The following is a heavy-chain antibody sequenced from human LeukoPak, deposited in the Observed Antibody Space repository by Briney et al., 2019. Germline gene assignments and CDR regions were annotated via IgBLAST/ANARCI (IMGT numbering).Heavy chain of an antibody. Sequence: PGGSLRLSCAASGFPFSSYGMHWVRPAPGKGLEWVAFIRYDGSNKYYADSVKGRFTISRDNSKNTLYLQMNSLRAEDTAVYYCAKPPDYSKLLFDYWGQGTLVTVSS. CDR2: IRYDGSNK. CDR1: GFPFSSYG. D-gene: IGHD4-11*01. CDR3: AKPPDYSKLLFDY. J-gene: IGHJ4*02. V-gene: IGHV3-30*02.